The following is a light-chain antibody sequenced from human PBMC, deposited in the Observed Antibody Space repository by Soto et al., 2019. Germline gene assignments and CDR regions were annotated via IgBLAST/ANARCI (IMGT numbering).Light chain of an antibody. CDR1: QSVSNY. V-gene: IGKV3-11*01. CDR3: QQRLR. CDR2: DAT. Sequence: EIVLTQSPATLSLSPGERATLSCRASQSVSNYVAWYQQKPSQPPRLLIYDATNRATGVPARFSGSGYGTDFTLTVSSLEPEDFALYYCQQRLRFGPGTKVDIK. J-gene: IGKJ3*01.